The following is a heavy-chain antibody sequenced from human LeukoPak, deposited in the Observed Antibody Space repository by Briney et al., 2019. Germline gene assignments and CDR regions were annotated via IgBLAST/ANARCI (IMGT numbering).Heavy chain of an antibody. J-gene: IGHJ4*02. CDR1: EFTFNTYA. CDR2: VSGSGDTT. V-gene: IGHV3-23*01. CDR3: AKDAGSGSPDYFDY. Sequence: GGSLRLSCAASEFTFNTYAMSWVRQAPGRGLEWVSTVSGSGDTTYYADSVRGRFTISRDNSKNTLYLQMNSLRAEDTAVYYCAKDAGSGSPDYFDYWGQGTLVTVSS. D-gene: IGHD3-10*01.